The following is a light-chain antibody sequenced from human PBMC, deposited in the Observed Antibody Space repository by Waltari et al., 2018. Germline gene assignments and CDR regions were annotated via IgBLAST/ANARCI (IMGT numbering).Light chain of an antibody. V-gene: IGLV3-21*02. CDR2: DNS. CDR3: QVWDSTSDHVL. J-gene: IGLJ2*01. Sequence: SYVLTPSPSVSVAPGQTASITCGGNNIGSKSVHWYQQRPGQATVLVVYDNSDRPSGIPERFSGSNSGNTATLTITRVEAADEADYYCQVWDSTSDHVLFAGGTKLTVL. CDR1: NIGSKS.